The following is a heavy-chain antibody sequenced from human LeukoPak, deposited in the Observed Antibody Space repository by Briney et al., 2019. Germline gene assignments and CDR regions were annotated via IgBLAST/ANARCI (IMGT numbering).Heavy chain of an antibody. CDR3: TRAPLDCSTTSCRLLDF. Sequence: ASVKVSCKASGYTLTGHYMHWVRQAPGQGLEWMGRINPNTNDADYAQKFQGRVSMTTDTPISTAFMEVSRLTSDDTAVYYCTRAPLDCSTTSCRLLDFWGQGTLVTVSS. J-gene: IGHJ4*02. CDR1: GYTLTGHY. CDR2: INPNTNDA. D-gene: IGHD2-2*01. V-gene: IGHV1-2*06.